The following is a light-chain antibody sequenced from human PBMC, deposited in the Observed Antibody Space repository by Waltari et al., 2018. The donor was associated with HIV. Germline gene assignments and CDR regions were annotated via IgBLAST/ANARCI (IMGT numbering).Light chain of an antibody. CDR2: GAS. J-gene: IGKJ1*01. Sequence: EIVMTQSPGTLSMSPGERATLPCRASQSVSSNLAWYQQKPGQGPRLLIFGASTRATGIPARFSGSGSGTEFTLTISSLQSEDFAVYYCQQYNNWPPWTFGQGTTVEIK. V-gene: IGKV3-15*01. CDR1: QSVSSN. CDR3: QQYNNWPPWT.